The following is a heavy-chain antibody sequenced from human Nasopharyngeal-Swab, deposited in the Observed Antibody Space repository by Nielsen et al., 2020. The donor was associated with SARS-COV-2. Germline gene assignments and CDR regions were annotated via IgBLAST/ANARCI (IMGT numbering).Heavy chain of an antibody. CDR1: GGTFSSYA. Sequence: SVKVSCKASGGTFSSYAISWVRQAPGQGLEWMGGIIPIFGTANYAQKFQGRVTITADESTSTAYMKLSSLRSEDTAVYYCAREHIVVVVAATPIYYYYGMDVWGQGTTVTVSS. D-gene: IGHD2-15*01. V-gene: IGHV1-69*13. CDR3: AREHIVVVVAATPIYYYYGMDV. CDR2: IIPIFGTA. J-gene: IGHJ6*02.